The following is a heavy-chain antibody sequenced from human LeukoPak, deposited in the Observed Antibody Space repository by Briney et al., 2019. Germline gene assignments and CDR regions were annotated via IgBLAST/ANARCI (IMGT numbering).Heavy chain of an antibody. CDR2: INPNSGGT. J-gene: IGHJ4*02. D-gene: IGHD2-2*01. V-gene: IGHV1-2*02. CDR3: ARGSGYCSSTSCYPFDY. CDR1: GYTFTGYC. Sequence: ASVKVSCKASGYTFTGYCMHWVRQAPGQGLEWMGWINPNSGGTNYAQKFQGRVTMTRDTSISTAYMELSRLRSDDTAVYYCARGSGYCSSTSCYPFDYWGQGTLVTVSS.